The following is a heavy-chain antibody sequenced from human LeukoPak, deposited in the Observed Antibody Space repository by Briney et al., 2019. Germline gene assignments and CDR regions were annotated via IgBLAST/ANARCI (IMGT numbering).Heavy chain of an antibody. V-gene: IGHV4-59*01. J-gene: IGHJ6*02. CDR2: IYYSGTI. Sequence: PSQTLSLTCTVSGGSINRYFWTWIRQPPGKGLEWIAYIYYSGTINYNPSLKSRVTISLDTSKNQVSLNLSSVTAADTAVYYCAREGSAYGMDVWGQGTTVTVSS. CDR3: AREGSAYGMDV. D-gene: IGHD2-15*01. CDR1: GGSINRYF.